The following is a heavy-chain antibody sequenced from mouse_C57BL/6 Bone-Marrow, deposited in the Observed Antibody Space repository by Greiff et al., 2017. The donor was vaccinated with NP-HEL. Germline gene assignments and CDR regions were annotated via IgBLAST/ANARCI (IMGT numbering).Heavy chain of an antibody. CDR2: IRSKSSNYAT. J-gene: IGHJ1*03. V-gene: IGHV10-3*01. Sequence: EVKVEESGGGLVQPKGSLKLSCAASGFTFNTYAMHWVRQAPGKGLEWVARIRSKSSNYATYYADSVKDRFTISRDDSQSMLYLQMNNLKTEDTAMYYCVRGGITTVVAHWYFDVWGTGTTVTVSS. CDR1: GFTFNTYA. CDR3: VRGGITTVVAHWYFDV. D-gene: IGHD1-1*01.